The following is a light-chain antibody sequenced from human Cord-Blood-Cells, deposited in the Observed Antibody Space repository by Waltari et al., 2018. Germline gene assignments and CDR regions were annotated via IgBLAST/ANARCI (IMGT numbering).Light chain of an antibody. CDR2: EVS. CDR1: SSDVGGYNY. Sequence: QSALTQPASVSGSPGQSITISCTGTSSDVGGYNYVSWYQQHPGKAPKLMIYEVSNRASGVSKRFSGSKSGNTASLTISGLQAEDEADYYCSSYTSSSTWVFGGGTKLTVL. J-gene: IGLJ3*02. V-gene: IGLV2-14*01. CDR3: SSYTSSSTWV.